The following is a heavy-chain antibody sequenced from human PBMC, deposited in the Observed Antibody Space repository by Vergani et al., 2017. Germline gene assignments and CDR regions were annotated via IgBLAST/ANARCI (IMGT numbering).Heavy chain of an antibody. D-gene: IGHD6-19*01. Sequence: QVQLVESGGGLVKPGGSLRLSCAASGFTFSDYYMSWIRQAPGKGLEWVSYISSSGSTIYYADSVKGRFTISRDNAKNLLYLQMNSLRAEDTAVYYCARDLNGKVLQWRIKAYGMDVWGQGTTVTVSS. J-gene: IGHJ6*02. CDR2: ISSSGSTI. CDR3: ARDLNGKVLQWRIKAYGMDV. CDR1: GFTFSDYY. V-gene: IGHV3-11*04.